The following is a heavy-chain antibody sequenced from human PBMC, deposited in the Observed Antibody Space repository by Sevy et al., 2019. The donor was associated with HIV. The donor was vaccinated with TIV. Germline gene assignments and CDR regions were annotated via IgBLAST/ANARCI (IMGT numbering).Heavy chain of an antibody. CDR1: GFTFSDYY. D-gene: IGHD3-22*01. V-gene: IGHV3-11*01. Sequence: GGSLRLSCAASGFTFSDYYMSWIRQAPGKGLEWVSYISRSGSTINYADSVKGRFTISGDNAKNSRYLQINSLRAEDTAVYYCARENTMIEEPGWFDPWGQGTLVTVSS. J-gene: IGHJ5*02. CDR2: ISRSGSTI. CDR3: ARENTMIEEPGWFDP.